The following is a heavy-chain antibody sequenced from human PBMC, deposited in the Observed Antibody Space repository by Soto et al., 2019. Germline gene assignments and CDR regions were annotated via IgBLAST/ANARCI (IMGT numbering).Heavy chain of an antibody. CDR3: AREGAGTTVYY. CDR1: GFTFSSYA. CDR2: ISYDGSNK. V-gene: IGHV3-30-3*01. J-gene: IGHJ4*02. D-gene: IGHD1-7*01. Sequence: QVQLVESGGGVVQPGRSLRLSCAASGFTFSSYAMHWVRQAPGKGLEWVAVISYDGSNKYYADSVKGRFTISRDNSKNPLYLQMNSLRAEDTAVYYCAREGAGTTVYYWGQGTLVTVSS.